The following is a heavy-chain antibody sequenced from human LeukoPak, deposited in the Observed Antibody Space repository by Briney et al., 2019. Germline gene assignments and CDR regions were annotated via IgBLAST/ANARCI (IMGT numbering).Heavy chain of an antibody. D-gene: IGHD2-15*01. CDR2: IYHSGST. Sequence: SETLSLTCAVSGYTISSGYYRGGIRQPPGKGLEWIGSIYHSGSTYYNPSLKSRVTISVDTSNNQFSLKLSSVTAADTAVYYCAGLVAATPIHAFDIWVQPTMVTVPS. CDR3: AGLVAATPIHAFDI. V-gene: IGHV4-38-2*01. CDR1: GYTISSGYY. J-gene: IGHJ3*02.